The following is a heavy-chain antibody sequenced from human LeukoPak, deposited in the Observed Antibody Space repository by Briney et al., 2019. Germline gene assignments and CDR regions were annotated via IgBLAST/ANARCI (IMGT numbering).Heavy chain of an antibody. CDR1: GFTFSSYG. J-gene: IGHJ4*02. CDR3: AKDGYNWNRSPS. V-gene: IGHV3-30*02. CDR2: IRYDGSNK. D-gene: IGHD1-20*01. Sequence: GGSLRLSCAASGFTFSSYGMHWVRQAPGKGLEWVAFIRYDGSNKYYADSVKGRFTISRDNSKNTLYLQMNSLRAEDTAVYYCAKDGYNWNRSPSWGQGTLVTVSS.